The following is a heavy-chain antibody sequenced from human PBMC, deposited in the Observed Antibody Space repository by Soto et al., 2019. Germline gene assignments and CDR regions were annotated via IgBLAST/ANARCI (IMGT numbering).Heavy chain of an antibody. D-gene: IGHD1-1*01. CDR1: GFNFDNYY. CDR2: IKKDGSGS. Sequence: VGSLRLSCAASGFNFDNYYMAWVRQAPGKGLEWVANIKKDGSGSTYVDSLKGRFTISRDNAKNSLYLQMNNLRAEDSGVYFCARDTTGILDYWGQGTLVTVSS. J-gene: IGHJ4*02. V-gene: IGHV3-7*01. CDR3: ARDTTGILDY.